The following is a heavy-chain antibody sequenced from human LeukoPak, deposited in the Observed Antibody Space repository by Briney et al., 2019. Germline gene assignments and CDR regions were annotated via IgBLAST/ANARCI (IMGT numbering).Heavy chain of an antibody. CDR1: GYTLTELS. V-gene: IGHV1-24*01. J-gene: IGHJ4*02. D-gene: IGHD1-1*01. CDR3: ARLEQLEREVFFDH. CDR2: FDPEDGET. Sequence: GASVKVSCKVSGYTLTELSMHWVRQAPGKGLEWMGGFDPEDGETIYAQKFQGRVTMTEDTSTDTAYMELSSLRAEDTAVYYCARLEQLEREVFFDHWGQGTLVTVSS.